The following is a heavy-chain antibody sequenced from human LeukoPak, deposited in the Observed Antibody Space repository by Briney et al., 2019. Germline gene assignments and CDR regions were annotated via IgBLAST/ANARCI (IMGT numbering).Heavy chain of an antibody. J-gene: IGHJ4*02. CDR3: ARAVRRAVAGTDY. D-gene: IGHD6-19*01. Sequence: SETLSLTCAVYGGSFSGYYWSWIRQPPGKGLEWIGEINHSGSTNYNPSLKGRVTISVDTSKNQFSLKLSSVTAADTAVYYCARAVRRAVAGTDYWGQGTLVTVSS. CDR2: INHSGST. V-gene: IGHV4-34*01. CDR1: GGSFSGYY.